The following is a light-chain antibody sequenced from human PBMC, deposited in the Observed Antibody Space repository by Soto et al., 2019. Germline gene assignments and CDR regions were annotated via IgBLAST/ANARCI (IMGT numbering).Light chain of an antibody. CDR2: DVS. J-gene: IGLJ1*01. Sequence: QSALTQPRSVSGSPGQSVTISCTGTSSDVGGYNYVSWYQQHPGKAPKLMIYDVSKRPSGVPDRFSGSKSGNTASLTISGLQAEDEDDYYCCSYAGSYTHYVFGPGTKLTVL. CDR3: CSYAGSYTHYV. CDR1: SSDVGGYNY. V-gene: IGLV2-11*01.